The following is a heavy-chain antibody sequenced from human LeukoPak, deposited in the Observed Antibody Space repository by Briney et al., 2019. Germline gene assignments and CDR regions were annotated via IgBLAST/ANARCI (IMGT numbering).Heavy chain of an antibody. CDR1: GFTLSSYA. D-gene: IGHD5-18*01. Sequence: GRSLRLSCAASGFTLSSYAMHWVRQAPGKGLEWVAVISYDGSNKYYADSVKGRFTISRDNSKNTLYLQMNSLRAEDTAVYYCARTVDTAMVTIDYWGQGTLVTVSS. V-gene: IGHV3-30-3*01. CDR3: ARTVDTAMVTIDY. CDR2: ISYDGSNK. J-gene: IGHJ4*02.